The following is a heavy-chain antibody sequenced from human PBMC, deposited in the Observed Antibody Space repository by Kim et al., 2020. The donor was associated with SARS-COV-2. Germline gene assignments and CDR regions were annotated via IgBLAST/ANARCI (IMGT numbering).Heavy chain of an antibody. Sequence: GGSLRLSCAASGFTFSSYSMNWVRQAPGKGLEWVSSISSSSSYIYYADSVKGRFTISRDNAKNSLYLQMNSLRAEDTAVYYCARDHYYGSGGYYYYGMDVWGQGTTVTVSS. CDR2: ISSSSSYI. CDR3: ARDHYYGSGGYYYYGMDV. D-gene: IGHD3-10*01. CDR1: GFTFSSYS. J-gene: IGHJ6*02. V-gene: IGHV3-21*01.